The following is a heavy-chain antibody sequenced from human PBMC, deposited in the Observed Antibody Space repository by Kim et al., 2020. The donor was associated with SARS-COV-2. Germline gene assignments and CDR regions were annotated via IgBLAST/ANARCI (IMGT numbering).Heavy chain of an antibody. D-gene: IGHD3-10*01. CDR3: AKQYGSGSHFDY. J-gene: IGHJ4*02. Sequence: YYADPVKGRFTISRDNSKNTLYLQMNSLRAEDTAVYYCAKQYGSGSHFDYWGQGTLVTVSS. V-gene: IGHV3-30*02.